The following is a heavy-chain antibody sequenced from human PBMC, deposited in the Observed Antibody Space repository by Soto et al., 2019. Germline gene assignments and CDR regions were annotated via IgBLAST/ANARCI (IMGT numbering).Heavy chain of an antibody. D-gene: IGHD3-3*01. J-gene: IGHJ6*03. CDR2: IYYSGST. CDR1: GRCISSSSYY. Sequence: SETRSLTGTVSGRCISSSSYYWGWIRQPPGKGLEWIGSIYYSGSTYYNPSLKSRVTISVDTSKNQFSLKLSSVTAADTAVYYCARQSAYYDFWSGFSSYYYYYYMDVWGKGTTVT. V-gene: IGHV4-39*01. CDR3: ARQSAYYDFWSGFSSYYYYYYMDV.